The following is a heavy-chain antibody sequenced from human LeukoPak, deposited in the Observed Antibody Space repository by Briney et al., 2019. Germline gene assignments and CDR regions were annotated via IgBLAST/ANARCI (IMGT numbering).Heavy chain of an antibody. J-gene: IGHJ6*03. V-gene: IGHV4-39*07. D-gene: IGHD4-11*01. CDR3: ARSYSNPGGYYYYMDV. CDR1: GGSISSYY. CDR2: MYYSGST. Sequence: SETLSLTCTVSGGSISSYYWSWIRQPPGKGLEWLGSMYYSGSTYHNPPLKSRVSISVDTSKNQFFLNLNSVTAADTAVYYCARSYSNPGGYYYYMDVWGKGTTVTVSS.